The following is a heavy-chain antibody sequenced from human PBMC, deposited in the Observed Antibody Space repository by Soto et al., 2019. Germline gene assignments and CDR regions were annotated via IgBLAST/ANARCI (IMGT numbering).Heavy chain of an antibody. CDR1: GGTFSSYA. CDR3: ASPTMYYYGSGSYSPYYYYGMDV. Sequence: QVQLVQSGAEVKKPGSSVKVSCKASGGTFSSYAISWVRQAPGQGLEWLGGSIPIFGTANYAQKFQGRVTIPADESTSTAYMELSSLRSEDTAVYYCASPTMYYYGSGSYSPYYYYGMDVWGQGTTVTVSS. D-gene: IGHD3-10*01. CDR2: SIPIFGTA. J-gene: IGHJ6*02. V-gene: IGHV1-69*01.